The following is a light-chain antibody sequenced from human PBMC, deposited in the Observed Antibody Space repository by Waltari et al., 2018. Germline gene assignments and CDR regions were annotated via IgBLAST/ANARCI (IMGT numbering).Light chain of an antibody. CDR2: LGS. J-gene: IGKJ3*01. V-gene: IGKV2-28*01. CDR3: MQALQTQLT. CDR1: QSLLHSNGYNY. Sequence: DIVMTQSPLSLPVTPGEPASISCRSSQSLLHSNGYNYLDWYLQKPGQSPQLLIYLGSNRASGVPDRFSGSGSGTDFTLKISRVEAEDVGVYYCMQALQTQLTFGLGTKVDIK.